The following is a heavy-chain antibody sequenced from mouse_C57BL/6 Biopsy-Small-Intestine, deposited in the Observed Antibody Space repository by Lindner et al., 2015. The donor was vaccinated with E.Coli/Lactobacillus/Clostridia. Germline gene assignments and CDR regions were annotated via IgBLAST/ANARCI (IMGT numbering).Heavy chain of an antibody. CDR3: ARRSLDGYYFDY. D-gene: IGHD2-3*01. V-gene: IGHV5-17*01. J-gene: IGHJ2*01. CDR2: ISSGSSTI. CDR1: GFTFSDYG. Sequence: VQLQESGGGLVKPGGSLKLSCAASGFTFSDYGMLWVRQAPEKGLEWVAYISSGSSTIYYADTVKGRFTISRDNAKNTLFLQMTSLRSEDTAMYYCARRSLDGYYFDYWGQGTTLTVS.